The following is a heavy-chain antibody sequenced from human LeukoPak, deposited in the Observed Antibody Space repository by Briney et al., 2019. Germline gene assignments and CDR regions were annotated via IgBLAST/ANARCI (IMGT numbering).Heavy chain of an antibody. CDR1: GYTFTGYY. CDR3: ARGRWELLSGRDWFDP. D-gene: IGHD1-26*01. Sequence: GASVKVSCKASGYTFTGYYMHWVRQAPGQGLEWMGWISAYNGNTNYAQKLQGRVTMTTDTSTSTAYMELRSLRSDDTAVYYCARGRWELLSGRDWFDPWGQGTLVTVSS. V-gene: IGHV1-18*04. J-gene: IGHJ5*02. CDR2: ISAYNGNT.